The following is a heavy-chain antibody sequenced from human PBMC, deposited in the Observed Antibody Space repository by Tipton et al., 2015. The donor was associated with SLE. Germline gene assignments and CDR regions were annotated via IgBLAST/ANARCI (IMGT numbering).Heavy chain of an antibody. CDR2: ISSSSSYI. Sequence: SLRLSCAASGFTFSSFGMNWVRQAPGKGLEWVSSISSSSSYIYYADPVKGRFTISRDNAKNSLYLQMNSLRAEDTAVYYCARDEGGYSYQSYFDYWGQGTLVTVSS. CDR3: ARDEGGYSYQSYFDY. J-gene: IGHJ4*02. V-gene: IGHV3-21*01. CDR1: GFTFSSFG. D-gene: IGHD5-18*01.